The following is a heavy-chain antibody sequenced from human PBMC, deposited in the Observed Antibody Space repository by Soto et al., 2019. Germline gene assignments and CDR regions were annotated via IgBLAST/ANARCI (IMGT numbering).Heavy chain of an antibody. CDR1: GFTFGSYW. CDR3: ARDLNCGGDCYSNY. CDR2: IKPDGSAT. D-gene: IGHD2-21*02. V-gene: IGHV3-7*01. J-gene: IGHJ4*02. Sequence: GGSLRLSCAVSGFTFGSYWMNWVRLIPGKGLEWVAYIKPDGSATYYVDSVKGRFTISRDNAKNSLYLQMNSLRVEDTSVYYCARDLNCGGDCYSNYWGQGTLVTVSS.